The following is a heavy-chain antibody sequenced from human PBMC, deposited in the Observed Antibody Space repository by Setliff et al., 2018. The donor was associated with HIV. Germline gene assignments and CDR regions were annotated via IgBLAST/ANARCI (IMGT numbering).Heavy chain of an antibody. CDR1: GFTVSSNY. CDR3: AKDGGGDTAQAFDI. D-gene: IGHD5-18*01. J-gene: IGHJ3*02. Sequence: GGSLRLSCAASGFTVSSNYMNWVRQAPGKGLEWVSVIYSGGNTYYADSVKGRFTISRDNSKNTLYLQMNSLRAEDTAVYYCAKDGGGDTAQAFDIWGQGTMVTVSS. CDR2: IYSGGNT. V-gene: IGHV3-66*01.